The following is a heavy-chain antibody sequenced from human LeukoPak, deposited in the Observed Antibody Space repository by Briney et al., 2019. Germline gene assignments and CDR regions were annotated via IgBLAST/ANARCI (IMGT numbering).Heavy chain of an antibody. CDR1: GGSISSSSYY. V-gene: IGHV4-39*01. Sequence: MPSETLSLTCTVSGGSISSSSYYWGWIRQPPGKGLEWIGSIYYSGSTYYNPSLKSRVTISVDTSKNQFSLKLSSVTAADPAAYYCARHGRQWLGYFDYWGQGTLVTVSS. CDR2: IYYSGST. CDR3: ARHGRQWLGYFDY. D-gene: IGHD6-19*01. J-gene: IGHJ4*02.